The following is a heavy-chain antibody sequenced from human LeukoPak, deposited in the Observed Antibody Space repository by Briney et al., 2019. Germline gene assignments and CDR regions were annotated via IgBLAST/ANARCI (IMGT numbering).Heavy chain of an antibody. J-gene: IGHJ4*02. Sequence: ASVKVSCKASGYTFTGYYVHWVRQAPGQGLEWMGWINPNSGGTKYAEKFQGRVTMTRDTSISTAYMELSGLRSDDTAVFYCARDHGNDNFDYWGQGTLVTVSS. V-gene: IGHV1-2*02. CDR1: GYTFTGYY. CDR3: ARDHGNDNFDY. D-gene: IGHD1-1*01. CDR2: INPNSGGT.